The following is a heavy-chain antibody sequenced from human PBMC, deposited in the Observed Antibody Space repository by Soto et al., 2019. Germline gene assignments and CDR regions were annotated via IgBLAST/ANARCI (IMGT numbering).Heavy chain of an antibody. D-gene: IGHD1-7*01. CDR2: LSGTGDDA. J-gene: IGHJ4*02. CDR3: AKDLGTDNMGWSSFDY. Sequence: GGSLRLSCAASGFTFGLYAMSWVRQAPGKGLEWVSGLSGTGDDAYYADSVKGRFTISRDNSRNTMYLLMNSLRAEDTAIYYCAKDLGTDNMGWSSFDYWGQGT. V-gene: IGHV3-23*01. CDR1: GFTFGLYA.